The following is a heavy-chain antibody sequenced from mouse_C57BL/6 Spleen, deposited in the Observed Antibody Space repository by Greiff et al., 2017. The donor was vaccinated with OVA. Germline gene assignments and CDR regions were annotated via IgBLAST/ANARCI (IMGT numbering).Heavy chain of an antibody. D-gene: IGHD2-10*02. CDR3: ARERLYCNYGYAMDY. V-gene: IGHV1-82*01. CDR1: GYAFSSSW. J-gene: IGHJ4*01. CDR2: IYPGDGDT. Sequence: QVQLQQSGPELVKPGASVKISCKASGYAFSSSWMNWVKQRPGKGLEWIGRIYPGDGDTNYNGKFKGKATLTADKSSSTAYMQLSSLTSEDSAVYFCARERLYCNYGYAMDYWGQGTSVTVSS.